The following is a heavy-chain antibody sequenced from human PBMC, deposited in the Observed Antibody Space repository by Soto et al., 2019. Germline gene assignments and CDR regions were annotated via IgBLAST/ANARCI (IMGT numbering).Heavy chain of an antibody. CDR1: GVSISSYF. V-gene: IGHV4-59*01. CDR3: ARIGGYHGPLDY. CDR2: TYHRGGT. Sequence: TSETLSLTCSVSGVSISSYFWSWIRQAPGRGLEWIGYTYHRGGTNYSPSLKSRVAISLDTSENQFSLKVNSVTAADTAVYYCARIGGYHGPLDYWGQGTPVTVSS. J-gene: IGHJ4*02. D-gene: IGHD6-25*01.